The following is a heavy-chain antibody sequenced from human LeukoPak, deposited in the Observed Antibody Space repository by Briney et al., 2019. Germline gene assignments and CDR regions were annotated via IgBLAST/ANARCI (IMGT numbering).Heavy chain of an antibody. CDR3: AREGGLVGATTYDY. D-gene: IGHD1-26*01. CDR2: IKQDGSEK. V-gene: IGHV3-7*01. CDR1: GFTFSSYW. J-gene: IGHJ4*02. Sequence: GGSLRLSCAASGFTFSSYWMSWVRQAPGKGLEWVANIKQDGSEKYYVDSVKGRFTISRDNAKNSLYLQMNSLRAEDTAVYYCAREGGLVGATTYDYWGQGTLVTVSS.